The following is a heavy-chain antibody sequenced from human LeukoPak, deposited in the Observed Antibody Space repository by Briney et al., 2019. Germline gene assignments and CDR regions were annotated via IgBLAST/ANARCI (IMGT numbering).Heavy chain of an antibody. CDR2: IYYSGST. CDR1: GGSISSGGYY. Sequence: PSETLSLTCTVSGGSISSGGYYWSWIRQHPGKGLEWIGYIYYSGSTYYNPSLKSRVTISVDTSKNQFSLKLSSVTAADTAVYYCARARLSDAFDIWAKGQWSPSLQ. J-gene: IGHJ3*02. V-gene: IGHV4-31*03. CDR3: ARARLSDAFDI. D-gene: IGHD2-8*01.